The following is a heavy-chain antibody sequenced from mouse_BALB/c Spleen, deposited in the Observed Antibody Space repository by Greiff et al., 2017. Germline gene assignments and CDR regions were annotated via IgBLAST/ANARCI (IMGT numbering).Heavy chain of an antibody. Sequence: EVMLVESGGGLVQPGGSLKLSCAASGFTFSSYGMSWVRQTPDKRLELVATINSNGGSTYYPDSVKGRFTISRDNAKNTLYLQMSSLKSEDTAMYYCAREGLDYYFDYWGQGTTLTVSS. V-gene: IGHV5-6-3*01. J-gene: IGHJ2*01. CDR1: GFTFSSYG. CDR3: AREGLDYYFDY. CDR2: INSNGGST. D-gene: IGHD3-3*01.